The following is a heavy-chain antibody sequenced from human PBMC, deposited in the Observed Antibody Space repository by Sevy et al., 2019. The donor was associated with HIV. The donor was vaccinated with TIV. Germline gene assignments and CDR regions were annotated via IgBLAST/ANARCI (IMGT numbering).Heavy chain of an antibody. V-gene: IGHV3-23*01. CDR1: GFAISSYI. CDR2: VSPGGGET. D-gene: IGHD1-26*01. Sequence: GGSLRLSCGVSGFAISSYIMNWVRQAPGRGLEWVSGVSPGGGETFYADSVRGRFTIARDTTRNTLFLQMNNLRVEDTATYYCVGADTFAFAQPECHFDAWGQGTLVTVSS. J-gene: IGHJ4*02. CDR3: VGADTFAFAQPECHFDA.